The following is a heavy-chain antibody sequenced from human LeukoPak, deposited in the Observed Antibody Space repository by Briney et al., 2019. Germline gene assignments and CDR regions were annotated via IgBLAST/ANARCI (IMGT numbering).Heavy chain of an antibody. V-gene: IGHV4-61*02. J-gene: IGHJ5*02. CDR1: GGSISSGSYY. D-gene: IGHD3-16*01. CDR3: AREGWGHNWFGP. Sequence: TSETLSLTCTVSGGSISSGSYYWSWIRQPAGKGLEWIGRIYTSGNTNYNPSLKSRVTISVDTSKNQFSLRLSSVTAADTAVYYCAREGWGHNWFGPWGQGTLVTVSS. CDR2: IYTSGNT.